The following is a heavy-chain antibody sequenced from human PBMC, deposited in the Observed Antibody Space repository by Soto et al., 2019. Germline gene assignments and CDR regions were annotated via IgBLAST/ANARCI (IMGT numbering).Heavy chain of an antibody. D-gene: IGHD3-3*01. CDR2: ISSSGSTI. Sequence: LRLSCAASGFTFSSYEMNWVRQAPGKGLEWVSYISSSGSTIYYADSVKGRFTISRDNAKNSLYLQMNSLRAEDTAVYYCASFLRFLEWLPKYYGMDVWGQGTTVTVSS. V-gene: IGHV3-48*03. J-gene: IGHJ6*02. CDR3: ASFLRFLEWLPKYYGMDV. CDR1: GFTFSSYE.